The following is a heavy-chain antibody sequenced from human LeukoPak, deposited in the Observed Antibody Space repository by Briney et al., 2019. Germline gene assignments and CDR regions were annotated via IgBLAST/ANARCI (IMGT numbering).Heavy chain of an antibody. CDR2: INPNSGGT. J-gene: IGHJ6*03. Sequence: GSPVKVSCKASGYTFTGYYMHWVRQAPGQGLEWMGWINPNSGGTNYAQKFQGRVTMTRDTSISTAYMELSRLRSDDTAVYYCARGSVVVPAALRYYYYMDVWGKGTTVTVSS. V-gene: IGHV1-2*02. CDR1: GYTFTGYY. CDR3: ARGSVVVPAALRYYYYMDV. D-gene: IGHD2-2*01.